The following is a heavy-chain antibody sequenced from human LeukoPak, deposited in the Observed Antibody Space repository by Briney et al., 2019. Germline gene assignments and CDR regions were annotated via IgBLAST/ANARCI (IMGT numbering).Heavy chain of an antibody. D-gene: IGHD6-6*01. CDR2: INSDGSST. CDR1: GFTFSSYW. V-gene: IGHV3-74*01. J-gene: IGHJ6*02. Sequence: PGGSLRLSCAASGFTFSSYWMHWVRQAPGKGLVWVSRINSDGSSTSYADSVKGRFTISRDNAKNTLYLQMNSLRAEDTAVYYCARDRDIAARTPPHYYYYGMDVWGQGTTVIVSS. CDR3: ARDRDIAARTPPHYYYYGMDV.